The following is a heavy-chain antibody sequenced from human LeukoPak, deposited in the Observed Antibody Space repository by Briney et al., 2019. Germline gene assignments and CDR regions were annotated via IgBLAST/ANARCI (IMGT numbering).Heavy chain of an antibody. V-gene: IGHV1-24*01. CDR1: GYTLTELS. J-gene: IGHJ4*02. CDR2: FDPEDGET. D-gene: IGHD6-13*01. CDR3: ATPERYSNSWYLVY. Sequence: ASVKVSCKVSGYTLTELSMHWVRQAPGEGLEWMGGFDPEDGETIYAQKFQGRVTMTEDTSTDTAYMELSSLRSEDTAVYYCATPERYSNSWYLVYWGQGTLVTVSS.